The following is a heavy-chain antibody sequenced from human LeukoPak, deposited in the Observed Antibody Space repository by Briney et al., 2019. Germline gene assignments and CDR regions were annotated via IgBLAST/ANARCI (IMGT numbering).Heavy chain of an antibody. V-gene: IGHV5-51*01. J-gene: IGHJ4*02. CDR1: GYSFTSYW. CDR3: ARPRSQLLSEFFY. D-gene: IGHD2-2*01. Sequence: GESLKISCKGSGYSFTSYWIGWVRPMPGKGLERMGIIYPGDSDTRYSPSFQGQVTISADKSISTAYLQWSSLKASDTAMYYCARPRSQLLSEFFYWSQGTLVTVSS. CDR2: IYPGDSDT.